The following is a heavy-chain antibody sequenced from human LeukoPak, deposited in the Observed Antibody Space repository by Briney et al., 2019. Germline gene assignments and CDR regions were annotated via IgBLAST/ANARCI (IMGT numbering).Heavy chain of an antibody. CDR2: MHYSGST. V-gene: IGHV4-39*01. D-gene: IGHD3-22*01. J-gene: IGHJ4*02. Sequence: PSETLSLTCTVSGGSISSSSYYWGWIRQPPGKGLERIGSMHYSGSTDYNPSLKSRVTISVDTSRNQFSLKLSSVTAADTAVYYCARTRFRYYYDSSGYYHDYWGQGTLVTVSS. CDR3: ARTRFRYYYDSSGYYHDY. CDR1: GGSISSSSYY.